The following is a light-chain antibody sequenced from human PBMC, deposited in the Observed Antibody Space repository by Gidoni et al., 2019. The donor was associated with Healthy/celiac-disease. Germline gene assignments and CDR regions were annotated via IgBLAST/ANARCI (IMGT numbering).Light chain of an antibody. J-gene: IGLJ2*01. Sequence: QSVLTQPPSASGTTGQRDTISCSGSSSNIGSNTVNWYQPLPGTAPKLLIDSNNQRPSGVPDRFSGSKSGTSASLAISGLQSEDEADYYCAAWDDSLNGHVVFGGGTKLTVL. CDR2: SNN. CDR3: AAWDDSLNGHVV. CDR1: SSNIGSNT. V-gene: IGLV1-44*01.